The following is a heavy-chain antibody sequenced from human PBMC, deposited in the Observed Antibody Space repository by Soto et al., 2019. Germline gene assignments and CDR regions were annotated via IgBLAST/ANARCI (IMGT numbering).Heavy chain of an antibody. CDR3: AREGDHSDYDYGIDF. CDR1: GYIFTRFA. CDR2: INGGNDNT. D-gene: IGHD5-12*01. Sequence: ASVKVSCKASGYIFTRFAIHWVRQAPGQRLEWMGWINGGNDNTKYSQKFQGRVTITMDTSANTVYMEVTSLRSEDTAVYYCAREGDHSDYDYGIDFWGQGTLVTVSS. V-gene: IGHV1-3*01. J-gene: IGHJ4*02.